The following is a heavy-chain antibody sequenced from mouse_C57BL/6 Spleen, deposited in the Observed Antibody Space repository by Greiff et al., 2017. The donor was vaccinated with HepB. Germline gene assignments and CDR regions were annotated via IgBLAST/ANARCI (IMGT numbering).Heavy chain of an antibody. D-gene: IGHD2-2*01. CDR3: ASYGYDEGFYAMDY. Sequence: EVQLQQSGGGLVKPGGSLKLSCAASGFTFSDYGMHWVRQAPEKGLEWVAYISSGSSTIYYADTVKGRFTISRDNAKNTLFLQMTSLRSEDTAMYYCASYGYDEGFYAMDYWGQGTSVTVSS. CDR1: GFTFSDYG. CDR2: ISSGSSTI. J-gene: IGHJ4*01. V-gene: IGHV5-17*01.